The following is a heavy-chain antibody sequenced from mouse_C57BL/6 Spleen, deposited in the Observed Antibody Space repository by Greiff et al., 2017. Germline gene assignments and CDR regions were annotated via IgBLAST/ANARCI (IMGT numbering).Heavy chain of an antibody. V-gene: IGHV10-1*01. CDR3: VRHDFFGH. CDR1: GFSFNTYA. J-gene: IGHJ2*01. Sequence: EVKLVESGGGLVQPKGSLKLSCAASGFSFNTYAMNWVRQAPGKGLEWVARIRSKSNNYATYYADSVKDRFNISRDDSKIMLYLQMNNLKTEDPAKYYCVRHDFFGHGGQGTTPTGSS. D-gene: IGHD2-13*01. CDR2: IRSKSNNYAT.